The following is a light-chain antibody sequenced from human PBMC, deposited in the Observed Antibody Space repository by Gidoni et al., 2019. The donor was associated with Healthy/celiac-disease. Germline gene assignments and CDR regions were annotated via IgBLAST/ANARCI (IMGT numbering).Light chain of an antibody. Sequence: DIQMTQSPSSLSASVGDRVTITCRASQKISRFLSWYQQKPGKAPKLLIYAASSLQSGVSSRFSGSGSETDFTLTISSLQPGDFAAYYCQQSYITPWTFGQGTKVEIK. V-gene: IGKV1-39*01. CDR2: AAS. CDR3: QQSYITPWT. J-gene: IGKJ1*01. CDR1: QKISRF.